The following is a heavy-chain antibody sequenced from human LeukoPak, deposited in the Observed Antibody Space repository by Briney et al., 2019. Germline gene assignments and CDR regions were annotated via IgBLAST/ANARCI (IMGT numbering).Heavy chain of an antibody. Sequence: PGGSLRLSCAASGFTVSSNYMSWVRQAPGKGLEWVSVIYSGGSTYYADSVKGRFTISRDNSKNTLYLQMNSLRAEDTAVYYCAREPPPTCGYSGYEGNDYWGQGTLVTVSS. CDR2: IYSGGST. J-gene: IGHJ4*02. D-gene: IGHD5-12*01. CDR3: AREPPPTCGYSGYEGNDY. CDR1: GFTVSSNY. V-gene: IGHV3-66*01.